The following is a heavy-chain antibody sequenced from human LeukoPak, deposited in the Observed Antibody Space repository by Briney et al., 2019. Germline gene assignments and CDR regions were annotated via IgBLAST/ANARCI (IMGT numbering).Heavy chain of an antibody. D-gene: IGHD5-24*01. Sequence: PGGSLRLSCAASGFTFSSYGMHWVRQAPGKGLEWVAVISYDGSNKYYADSAKGRFTISRDNSMNTLYLQMNSLRDEDTAVYYCAQAWRWLQLNYWGQGTLVIVSS. J-gene: IGHJ4*02. CDR2: ISYDGSNK. V-gene: IGHV3-30*18. CDR1: GFTFSSYG. CDR3: AQAWRWLQLNY.